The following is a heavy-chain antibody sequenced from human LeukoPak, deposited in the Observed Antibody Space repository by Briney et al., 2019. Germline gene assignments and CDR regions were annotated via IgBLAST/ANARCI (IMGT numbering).Heavy chain of an antibody. CDR3: ARSLSSGWYETDY. D-gene: IGHD6-19*01. CDR1: GGSISSYY. CDR2: IYYSGST. V-gene: IGHV4-59*01. Sequence: SETLSLTCTVSGGSISSYYWSWIRQPPGKGLEWIGYIYYSGSTNYNPSLKSRVTISVDTSKNQFSLKLSSVTTAGTAVYYCARSLSSGWYETDYWGQGTLVTASS. J-gene: IGHJ4*02.